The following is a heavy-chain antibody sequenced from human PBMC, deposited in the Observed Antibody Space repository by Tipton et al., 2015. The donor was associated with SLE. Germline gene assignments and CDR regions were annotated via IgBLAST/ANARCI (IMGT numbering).Heavy chain of an antibody. CDR3: ARDGGQRVISGTYDFYYYGLDV. D-gene: IGHD6-13*01. Sequence: LRLSCTVFDGSLSGYYWAWLRQSPGKGWEWIGEISHDGGANYNPSLESRGTISLETSKNQFSLKLTSVTAADTAVYYCARDGGQRVISGTYDFYYYGLDVWGQGTTVTVSS. CDR2: ISHDGGA. CDR1: DGSLSGYY. J-gene: IGHJ6*02. V-gene: IGHV4-34*01.